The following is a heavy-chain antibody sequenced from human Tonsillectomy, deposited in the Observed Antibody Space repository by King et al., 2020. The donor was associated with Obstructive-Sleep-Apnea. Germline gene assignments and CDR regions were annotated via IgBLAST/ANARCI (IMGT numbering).Heavy chain of an antibody. J-gene: IGHJ6*02. D-gene: IGHD6-13*01. CDR3: ANIAAAGDYYGMDV. CDR1: GYSISSGYC. CDR2: IYHSGST. V-gene: IGHV4-38-2*02. Sequence: VQLQESGPGLVKPSETLSLTCTVSGYSISSGYCWGWIRQPPGKGLEWIGSIYHSGSTYYNPSLKSRVTISVDTSKNQFSLKLSSVTAADTAVYYCANIAAAGDYYGMDVWGQGTTVTVSS.